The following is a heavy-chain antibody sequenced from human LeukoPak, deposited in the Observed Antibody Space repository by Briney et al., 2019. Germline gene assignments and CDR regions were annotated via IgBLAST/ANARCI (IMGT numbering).Heavy chain of an antibody. Sequence: QPGGSLRLSCAASGFTFSSYAMSWVRQAPGKGLEWVSAISGSGDRTCYADSVKGRFTISRDNSENILYLQMDSLRADDTAVYYCAKDVSGSYKGWYFDLWGHGTLVTVSS. CDR1: GFTFSSYA. CDR2: ISGSGDRT. CDR3: AKDVSGSYKGWYFDL. V-gene: IGHV3-23*01. J-gene: IGHJ2*01. D-gene: IGHD1-26*01.